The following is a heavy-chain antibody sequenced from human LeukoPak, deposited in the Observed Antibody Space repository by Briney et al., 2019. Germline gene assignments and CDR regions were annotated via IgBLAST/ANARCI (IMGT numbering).Heavy chain of an antibody. J-gene: IGHJ4*02. V-gene: IGHV5-51*01. D-gene: IGHD4-17*01. CDR2: IYPGDSDT. CDR3: ASTVTTRAFDY. Sequence: MGIIYPGDSDTRYSPSFQGQVTISADKSISTAYLQWSSLKASDTAMYYCASTVTTRAFDYWGQGTLVTVSS.